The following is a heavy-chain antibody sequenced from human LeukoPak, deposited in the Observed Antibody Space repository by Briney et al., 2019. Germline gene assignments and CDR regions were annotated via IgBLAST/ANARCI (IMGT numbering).Heavy chain of an antibody. CDR2: VSGSGGIT. Sequence: GGSLRLSCAASGFTFNSYAMTWVRQAPGKGLEWVSHVSGSGGITYYADSVKGRFTIFRDNSKNTLYLQMDSPRAEDTAVYYCAKTTAGNSSGRNPGWPVDYWGQGTLVTVSS. D-gene: IGHD6-19*01. J-gene: IGHJ4*02. V-gene: IGHV3-23*01. CDR1: GFTFNSYA. CDR3: AKTTAGNSSGRNPGWPVDY.